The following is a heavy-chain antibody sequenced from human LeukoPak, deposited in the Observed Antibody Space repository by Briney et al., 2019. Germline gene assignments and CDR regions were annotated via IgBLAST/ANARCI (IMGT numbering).Heavy chain of an antibody. CDR2: IYYSGST. CDR1: GGSLSSGGYY. J-gene: IGHJ4*02. Sequence: PSETLSLTCTVSGGSLSSGGYYWSWLRQHPGKGLEWLGYIYYSGSTYCNPSLKSRVTISVDTSKNQFSLKLSSVTAADTAVYYCAGGKGIAAAGTFDYWGQGTLVTVSS. CDR3: AGGKGIAAAGTFDY. D-gene: IGHD6-13*01. V-gene: IGHV4-31*03.